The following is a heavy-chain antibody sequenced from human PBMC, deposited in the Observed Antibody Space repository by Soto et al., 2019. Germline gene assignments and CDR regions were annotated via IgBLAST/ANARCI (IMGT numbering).Heavy chain of an antibody. CDR1: GGTFSSYA. V-gene: IGHV1-69*13. CDR2: IIPIFGTA. CDR3: ARTDYYYYGMDV. Sequence: GASVKVSCKASGGTFSSYAISWVRQAPGQGLEWMGGIIPIFGTANYAQKFQGRVTITADESTSTAYMELSSLRFEDTAVYYCARTDYYYYGMDVWGQGTTVTVSS. J-gene: IGHJ6*02.